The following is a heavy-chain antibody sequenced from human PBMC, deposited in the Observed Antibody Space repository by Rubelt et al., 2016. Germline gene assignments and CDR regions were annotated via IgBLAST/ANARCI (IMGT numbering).Heavy chain of an antibody. CDR1: GGSISSYY. J-gene: IGHJ5*02. D-gene: IGHD5-24*01. V-gene: IGHV4-59*08. CDR2: IYYSGST. Sequence: ETLSLTCTVSGGSISSYYWSWIRQPPGKGLEWIGYIYYSGSTNYNPSLKSRVSISADTSKNKFSLKLSSVTAADTAMYYCARHTRDGNNLSWLDPWGQGTLVTVSS. CDR3: ARHTRDGNNLSWLDP.